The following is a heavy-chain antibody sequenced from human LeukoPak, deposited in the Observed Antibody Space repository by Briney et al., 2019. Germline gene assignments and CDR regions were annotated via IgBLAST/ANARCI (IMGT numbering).Heavy chain of an antibody. D-gene: IGHD3-10*01. Sequence: GGSLRLSGTASGLTFISYAMSWVRQAPGKVLEWVSGISGSGGITYYADSAKGRFPISRENSLNTLYLQMNSLRAEDTALYYCAKSSGSGSPQRSIDYWGQGTLVTVSS. J-gene: IGHJ4*01. CDR2: ISGSGGIT. CDR3: AKSSGSGSPQRSIDY. CDR1: GLTFISYA. V-gene: IGHV3-23*01.